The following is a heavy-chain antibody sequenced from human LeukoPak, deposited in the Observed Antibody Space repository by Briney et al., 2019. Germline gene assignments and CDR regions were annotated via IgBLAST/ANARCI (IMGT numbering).Heavy chain of an antibody. D-gene: IGHD1-26*01. CDR3: AKGRMGATPYYFDY. Sequence: PGGSLRLSCAASGFTFSSYWIHWVRQAPGKGLVWVSRINSDGSSTSYADSVKGRFTISRDNAKNTLYLQMNSLRAEDTAVYYCAKGRMGATPYYFDYWGQGTLVTVSS. CDR2: INSDGSST. J-gene: IGHJ4*02. V-gene: IGHV3-74*01. CDR1: GFTFSSYW.